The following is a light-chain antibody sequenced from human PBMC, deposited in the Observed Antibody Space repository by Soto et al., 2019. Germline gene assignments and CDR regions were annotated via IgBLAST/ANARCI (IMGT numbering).Light chain of an antibody. V-gene: IGKV3-20*01. J-gene: IGKJ2*01. CDR3: QHYDDSPPRYT. Sequence: EIVLTQSPATLSLSLGERATLSCRASQSVSSSNLAWYQQKPGQAPRLVISGASSRAAGLPDRFSGSGSGTDFTLTISRLEPEDFAVYYCQHYDDSPPRYTFGQGTKLEIK. CDR1: QSVSSSN. CDR2: GAS.